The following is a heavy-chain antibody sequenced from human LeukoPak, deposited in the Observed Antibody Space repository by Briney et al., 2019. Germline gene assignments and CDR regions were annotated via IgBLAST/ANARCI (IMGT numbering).Heavy chain of an antibody. J-gene: IGHJ3*02. CDR2: ISWNNNNI. CDR3: NSLYLQMNSLRAEDTAVYYCSRDPYSSGGYGAFDM. Sequence: GGSLRLSCAASGFTFDNYAMHWVRQGPGKGLEWVSGISWNNNNIDYADSVKGRFTIFRDNAKNIDYADSVKGRFTISRDNAKNSLYLQMNSLRAEDTAVYYCSRDPYSSGGYGAFDMWGQGTMVTVSS. D-gene: IGHD3-10*01. CDR1: GFTFDNYA. V-gene: IGHV3-9*01.